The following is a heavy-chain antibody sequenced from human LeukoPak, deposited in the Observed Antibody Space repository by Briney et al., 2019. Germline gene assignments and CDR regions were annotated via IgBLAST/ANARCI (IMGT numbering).Heavy chain of an antibody. J-gene: IGHJ4*02. Sequence: SETLSLTCTVSGGSINSYYWSWIRQPPGKGLEWIGYIYYSGSTNYNPSLKSRVTMSVDTSKNQFSLKLTSVTAADTAVYFCARINIEAGDDYWGQGTLVTVSS. CDR2: IYYSGST. D-gene: IGHD7-27*01. CDR1: GGSINSYY. CDR3: ARINIEAGDDY. V-gene: IGHV4-59*01.